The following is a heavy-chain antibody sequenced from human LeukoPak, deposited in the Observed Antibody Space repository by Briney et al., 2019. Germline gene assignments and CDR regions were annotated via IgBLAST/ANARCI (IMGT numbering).Heavy chain of an antibody. J-gene: IGHJ1*01. CDR2: ISYDGSNK. D-gene: IGHD5-18*01. Sequence: GRSLRLSCAASGFTFSSYAMHWVRQAPGKGLEWVAVISYDGSNKYYADSVKGRFTIPRDNSKNTLYLQMNSLRAEDTAVYYCAREVDTDLEYFQHWGQGTLVTVSS. CDR3: AREVDTDLEYFQH. CDR1: GFTFSSYA. V-gene: IGHV3-30-3*01.